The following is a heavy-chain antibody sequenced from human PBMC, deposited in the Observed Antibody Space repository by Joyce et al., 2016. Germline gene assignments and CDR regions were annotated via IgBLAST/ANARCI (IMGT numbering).Heavy chain of an antibody. CDR1: GYLFSEDW. Sequence: EVQLVQSGAEVRKVGESLRISCKTSGYLFSEDWIAWVRQMPGRGLELMGIIYPLDGDTRYSPSVEGQATISADTFTNTAFLYWRGLKASDTAMYYCARHSPQDFTLQGYLEYWGRGTRVTVSS. D-gene: IGHD3-10*01. J-gene: IGHJ4*02. CDR2: IYPLDGDT. V-gene: IGHV5-51*01. CDR3: ARHSPQDFTLQGYLEY.